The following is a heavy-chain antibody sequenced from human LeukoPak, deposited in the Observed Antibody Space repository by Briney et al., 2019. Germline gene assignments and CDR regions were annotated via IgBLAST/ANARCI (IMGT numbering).Heavy chain of an antibody. V-gene: IGHV4-39*01. CDR2: IYYSGST. D-gene: IGHD3-10*02. Sequence: PSETLSLTCTVSGGSISSSSYYWGWIRQPPGKGLEWIGSIYYSGSTYYNPSLKSRVTISVDTPKNQFSLKLSSVTAADTAVYYCARLEGYVFDYWGQGTLVTVSS. CDR1: GGSISSSSYY. J-gene: IGHJ4*02. CDR3: ARLEGYVFDY.